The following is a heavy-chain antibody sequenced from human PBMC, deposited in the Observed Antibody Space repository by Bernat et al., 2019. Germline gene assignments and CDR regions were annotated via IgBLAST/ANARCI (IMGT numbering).Heavy chain of an antibody. J-gene: IGHJ4*02. CDR1: GGSISSGDED. CDR3: ARDDIVATIG. D-gene: IGHD5-12*01. CDR2: IYYSGST. V-gene: IGHV4-30-4*01. Sequence: GKRKEEGEGRGKKEQKRELTCTVSGGSISSGDEDWSWIRQPPGKGREGRGYIYYSGSTYYNPSLKSRVTISVDTSKNQFSLKLSSMTAADTAVYYCARDDIVATIGWGQGTLVTVSS.